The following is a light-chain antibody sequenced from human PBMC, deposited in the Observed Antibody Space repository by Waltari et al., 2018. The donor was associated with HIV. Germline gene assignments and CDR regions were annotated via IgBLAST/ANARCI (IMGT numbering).Light chain of an antibody. Sequence: EIVMTQSPATLSVSPGERATLSCRASQSVSSNLAWYQQKPGQAPRLLIYGASNRATGIPDRFSGSGSGTDFTLTINRLEPEDFAVYYCQQYDTSLGSFGQGTKLEIK. V-gene: IGKV3-20*01. J-gene: IGKJ2*03. CDR2: GAS. CDR3: QQYDTSLGS. CDR1: QSVSSN.